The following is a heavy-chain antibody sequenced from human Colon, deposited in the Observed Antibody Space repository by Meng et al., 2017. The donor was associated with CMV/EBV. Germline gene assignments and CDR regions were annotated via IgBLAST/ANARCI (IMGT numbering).Heavy chain of an antibody. CDR2: IIPILGIP. J-gene: IGHJ6*02. Sequence: SVKVSCKASGGTFSSYAISWVRQAPGQGLEWMGGIIPILGIPNYAQKFQGRVTITADKSTSTAYMELSSLRSEDTAVYYCAILAARPVGYYYYYYGTDVWGQGTTVTVSS. CDR3: AILAARPVGYYYYYYGTDV. D-gene: IGHD6-6*01. V-gene: IGHV1-69*10. CDR1: GGTFSSYA.